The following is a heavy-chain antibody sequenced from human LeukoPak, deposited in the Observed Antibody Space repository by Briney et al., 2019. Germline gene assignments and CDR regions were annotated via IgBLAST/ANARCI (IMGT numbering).Heavy chain of an antibody. Sequence: ASVKVSCKAFGYTFTSNYMHWVRQAPGQGPEWMGVISPSGGSTTYAQKFQGRVTLTRDMSTSTDYLELSSLRSEDTAVYYCARSDGYSSGWYFDYWGQGTLVTVSS. V-gene: IGHV1-46*01. CDR3: ARSDGYSSGWYFDY. CDR2: ISPSGGST. D-gene: IGHD6-19*01. CDR1: GYTFTSNY. J-gene: IGHJ4*02.